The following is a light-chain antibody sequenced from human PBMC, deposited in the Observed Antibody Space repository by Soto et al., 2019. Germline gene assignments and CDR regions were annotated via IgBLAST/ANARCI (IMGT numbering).Light chain of an antibody. CDR2: DAS. Sequence: DIQMTQSPSTLSASVGDRVTITCRASQSISSWLAGYQQKPWKAPKLLIYDASSLESGVPSRFSGSGSGTEFTLTISSLQPDDFATYYCQQYNSYPITFGQGTRLNTK. J-gene: IGKJ5*01. CDR1: QSISSW. V-gene: IGKV1-5*01. CDR3: QQYNSYPIT.